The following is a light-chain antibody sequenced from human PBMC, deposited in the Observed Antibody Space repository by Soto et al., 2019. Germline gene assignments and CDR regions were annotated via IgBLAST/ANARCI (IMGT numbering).Light chain of an antibody. CDR3: LQYNGFLYT. CDR2: AAS. V-gene: IGKV1-17*01. J-gene: IGKJ2*01. CDR1: QAIRNN. Sequence: DIQMTQSPSSLSASVGDRVTITCRASQAIRNNLGWYQQKPGKAPKRLIHAASSLQSGVPSRFSGSGFGTEFTLTISSLQPEDSATYFCLQYNGFLYTFGQGTKLEIK.